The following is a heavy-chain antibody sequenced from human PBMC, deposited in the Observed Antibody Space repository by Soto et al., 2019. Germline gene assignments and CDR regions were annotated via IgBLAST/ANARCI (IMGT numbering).Heavy chain of an antibody. J-gene: IGHJ4*02. CDR1: GFTFSSYG. Sequence: QVQLVESGGGVVQPGRSLRLSCAASGFTFSSYGMQWVRQAPGKGLEWVAVIWYDGSNKYYADSVKGRFTISRDNSKNTLYLEMNSLRAEDRAVYYCARDEDEGQWLVPDYGVQGTLVTVSS. V-gene: IGHV3-33*01. CDR3: ARDEDEGQWLVPDY. CDR2: IWYDGSNK. D-gene: IGHD6-19*01.